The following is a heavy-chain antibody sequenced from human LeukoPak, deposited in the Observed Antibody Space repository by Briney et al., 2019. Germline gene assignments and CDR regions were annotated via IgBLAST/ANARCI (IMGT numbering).Heavy chain of an antibody. Sequence: PSETLSLTCTVSGGSISTYYWSWIRQPPGKGLEWIGYSYHSGSTYCNPSLKTRVTISVDTSKNQFSLKLSSVTAADTAVYYCARVGSGSSDYWGQGTLVTVSS. CDR1: GGSISTYY. V-gene: IGHV4-59*01. CDR3: ARVGSGSSDY. J-gene: IGHJ4*02. CDR2: SYHSGST. D-gene: IGHD6-19*01.